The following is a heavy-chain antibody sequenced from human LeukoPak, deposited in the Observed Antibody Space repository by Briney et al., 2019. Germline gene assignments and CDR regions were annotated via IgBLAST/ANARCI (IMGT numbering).Heavy chain of an antibody. V-gene: IGHV4-59*12. Sequence: KPSETLSLTCTVSGGSISSYYWSWIRQPPGKGLEWIGYIYYSGSTNYNPSLKSRVTISVDTSKNQFSLKLSSVTAADTAVYYCARRSAVAAHLDYWGQGTLVTVSS. CDR1: GGSISSYY. D-gene: IGHD6-19*01. CDR2: IYYSGST. J-gene: IGHJ4*02. CDR3: ARRSAVAAHLDY.